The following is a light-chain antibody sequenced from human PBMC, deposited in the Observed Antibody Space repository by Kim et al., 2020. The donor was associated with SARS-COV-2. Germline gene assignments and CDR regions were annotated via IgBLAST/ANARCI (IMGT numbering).Light chain of an antibody. J-gene: IGLJ2*01. CDR1: SSDVCDYNY. CDR3: SSYTSSATYVV. V-gene: IGLV2-14*03. Sequence: HWFSFACSETSSDVCDYNYVFWHQQLPGKAPNLLIFGVCYRPSGVSNRFSGSKSGNTASLTISGLQAADEAHYYCSSYTSSATYVVFGGGTQLTVL. CDR2: GVC.